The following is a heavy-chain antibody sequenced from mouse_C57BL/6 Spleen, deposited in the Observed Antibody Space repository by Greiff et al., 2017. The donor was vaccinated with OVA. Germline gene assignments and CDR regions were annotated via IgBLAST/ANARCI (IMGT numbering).Heavy chain of an antibody. J-gene: IGHJ4*01. V-gene: IGHV1-72*01. Sequence: VQLKQPGAELVKPGASVKLSCKASGYTFTSYWMHWVKQRPGRGLEWIGRIDPNSGGTKYTEKFKSKATLTVDKPSSTAYMQLSSLTSEDSAVYYCAGWGYGSSGLYYAMDYWGQGTSVTVSP. CDR3: AGWGYGSSGLYYAMDY. CDR1: GYTFTSYW. D-gene: IGHD1-1*01. CDR2: IDPNSGGT.